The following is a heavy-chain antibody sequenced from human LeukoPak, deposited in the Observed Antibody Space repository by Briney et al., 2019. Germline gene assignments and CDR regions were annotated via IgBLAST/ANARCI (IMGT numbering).Heavy chain of an antibody. V-gene: IGHV4-59*11. CDR3: ARDGYSGSSLFDS. CDR2: IYHSGIT. D-gene: IGHD1-26*01. J-gene: IGHJ4*02. Sequence: SETLSLTCTVSGGSITSHFWSWIRQPPGKGLEWIGYIYHSGITNYNPSLKSRVTISVDTSKNQFSLELSSVTAADTAVYYCARDGYSGSSLFDSWGQGTLVTVS. CDR1: GGSITSHF.